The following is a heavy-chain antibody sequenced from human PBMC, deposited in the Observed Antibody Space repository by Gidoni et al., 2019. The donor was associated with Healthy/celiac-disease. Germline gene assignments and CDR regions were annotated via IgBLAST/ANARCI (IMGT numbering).Heavy chain of an antibody. CDR1: GYTFTRYD. V-gene: IGHV1-8*01. CDR3: ARALKQLVGWDNWFDP. D-gene: IGHD6-6*01. Sequence: QVQLVQSGAEVKKPGASVKVSCKASGYTFTRYDINWVRQATGQGLEWMGWMNPNSGNTGYAQKFQGRVTMTRNTSISTAYMELSSLRSEDTAVYYCARALKQLVGWDNWFDPWGQGTLVTVSS. CDR2: MNPNSGNT. J-gene: IGHJ5*02.